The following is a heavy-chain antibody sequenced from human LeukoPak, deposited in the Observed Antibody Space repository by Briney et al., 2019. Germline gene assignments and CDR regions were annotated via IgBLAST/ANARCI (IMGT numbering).Heavy chain of an antibody. CDR3: ARAPREGRYYGAFDI. D-gene: IGHD3-22*01. Sequence: PGGSLRLSCAASGFTFDDYAMHWVRQAPGKGLEWVSGITWNSGSRGYADSVKGRFTISRDNAKNSLYLQMNSLRAEDTAVYYCARAPREGRYYGAFDIWGQGTMVTVSS. J-gene: IGHJ3*02. V-gene: IGHV3-9*01. CDR1: GFTFDDYA. CDR2: ITWNSGSR.